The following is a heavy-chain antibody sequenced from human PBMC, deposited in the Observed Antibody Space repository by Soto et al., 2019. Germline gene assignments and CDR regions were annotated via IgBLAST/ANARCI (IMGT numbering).Heavy chain of an antibody. CDR3: ARDKHYYDSSGYYIDY. J-gene: IGHJ4*02. D-gene: IGHD3-22*01. Sequence: PSETLSLTCAVSGGSISSGGYSWSWIRQPPGKGLEWIGYIYHSGSTYYNPSLKSRVTISVDRSKNQFSLKLSSVTAADTAVYYCARDKHYYDSSGYYIDYWGQGTLVTVSS. CDR1: GGSISSGGYS. V-gene: IGHV4-30-2*01. CDR2: IYHSGST.